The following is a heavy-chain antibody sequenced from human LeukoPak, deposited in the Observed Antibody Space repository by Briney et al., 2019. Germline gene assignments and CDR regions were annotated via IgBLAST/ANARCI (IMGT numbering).Heavy chain of an antibody. Sequence: SQTLSLTCAISGDSVPRNRAAWNWLPQSPSRALVGRGRTYYRSKWYYDYAVSVKSRITINPDTSKNQCSLQLNSVTPEDTAVYYCAGSGSYWYFDLWGRGSLVTVSS. D-gene: IGHD1-26*01. CDR3: AGSGSYWYFDL. V-gene: IGHV6-1*01. CDR2: TYYRSKWYY. CDR1: GDSVPRNRAA. J-gene: IGHJ2*01.